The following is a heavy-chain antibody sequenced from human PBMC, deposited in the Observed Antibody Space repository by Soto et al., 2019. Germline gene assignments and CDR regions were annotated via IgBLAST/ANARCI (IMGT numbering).Heavy chain of an antibody. CDR2: VSNDGINK. CDR3: ARAGSRLNWFDP. CDR1: GFTFSSYG. V-gene: IGHV3-30*03. Sequence: GGSLRLSCAASGFTFSSYGMHWVRQAPGKGLECVAIVSNDGINKYYADSVKGRFSVSKDNSKNMLYLQMNSLRVEDTAVYYCARAGSRLNWFDPWGQGTLVTVSS. J-gene: IGHJ5*02.